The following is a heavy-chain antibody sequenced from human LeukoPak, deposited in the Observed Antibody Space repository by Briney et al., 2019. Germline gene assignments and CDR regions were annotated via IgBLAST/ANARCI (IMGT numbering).Heavy chain of an antibody. Sequence: ASVKVSCKPSGYTFTDYTLDWVRQAPGRGLEWIGWISTKTGTPHVQGFTGRFVFSLDTSVSTAYLQISNLNLDDTAVYYCARILGDHQKDFHHWGQGTLVTVSS. CDR3: ARILGDHQKDFHH. J-gene: IGHJ1*01. CDR2: ISTKTGTP. CDR1: GYTFTDYT. D-gene: IGHD3-3*01. V-gene: IGHV7-4-1*02.